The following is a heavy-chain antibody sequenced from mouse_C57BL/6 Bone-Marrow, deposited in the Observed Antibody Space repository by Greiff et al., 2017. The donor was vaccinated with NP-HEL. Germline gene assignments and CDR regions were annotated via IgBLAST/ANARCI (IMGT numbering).Heavy chain of an antibody. CDR1: GYTFTSYW. V-gene: IGHV1-55*01. J-gene: IGHJ4*01. CDR2: IYPGSGST. CDR3: ARRGLKLGHYAMDY. D-gene: IGHD4-1*01. Sequence: VQLQQSGAELVKPGASVKMSCKASGYTFTSYWITWVKQRPGQGLEWIGDIYPGSGSTNYNEKFKSKATLTVDTSSSTAYMQLSSLTSEDSAVYYGARRGLKLGHYAMDYWGQGTSVTVSS.